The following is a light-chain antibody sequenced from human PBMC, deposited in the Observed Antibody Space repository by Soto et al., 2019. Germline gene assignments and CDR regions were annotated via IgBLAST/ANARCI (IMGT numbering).Light chain of an antibody. CDR2: DAS. J-gene: IGKJ2*01. V-gene: IGKV3-11*01. CDR3: QHGRT. CDR1: RSVGSS. Sequence: EIVLTNSPATLSLSPGERATLSCRASRSVGSSLAWHQQKPGQPPRLLIYDASNRATSIPARFSGSGSGTDFTRTISSLEPEDFAVYYCQHGRTFGQGTKLES.